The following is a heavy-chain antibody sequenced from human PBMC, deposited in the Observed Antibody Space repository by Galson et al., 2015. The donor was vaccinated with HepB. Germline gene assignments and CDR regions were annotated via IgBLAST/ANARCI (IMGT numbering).Heavy chain of an antibody. CDR2: IVVGSGNT. CDR1: GFTFTSSA. CDR3: AAATDSYYYDSSGSLLFDY. Sequence: SVKVSCKASGFTFTSSAMQWVRQARGQRLEWIGWIVVGSGNTNYAQKFQERVTITRDMSTSTAHMELSSLRSEDTAVYYCAAATDSYYYDSSGSLLFDYWGQGTLVTVSS. V-gene: IGHV1-58*02. D-gene: IGHD3-22*01. J-gene: IGHJ4*02.